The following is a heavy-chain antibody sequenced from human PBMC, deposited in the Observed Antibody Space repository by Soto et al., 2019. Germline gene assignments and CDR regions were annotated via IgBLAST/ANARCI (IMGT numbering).Heavy chain of an antibody. CDR1: GFTFSSYA. J-gene: IGHJ4*02. D-gene: IGHD5-12*01. CDR3: AREPIVATSDY. CDR2: ISYDGSNK. Sequence: QVQLVESGGGVVQPGRSLRLSCAASGFTFSSYAMHWVHQAPGKGLEWVAVISYDGSNKYYADSVKGRFTISRDDSKNTLYLQMNSLRAEDTAVYYCAREPIVATSDYWGQGTLVTVSS. V-gene: IGHV3-30-3*01.